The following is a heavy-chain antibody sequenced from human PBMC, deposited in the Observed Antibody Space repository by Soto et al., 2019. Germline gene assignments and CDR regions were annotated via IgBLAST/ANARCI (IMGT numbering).Heavy chain of an antibody. CDR3: ARDSRDIAAAGTLADY. CDR1: GFTFSSYS. CDR2: ISSSSSYI. J-gene: IGHJ4*02. D-gene: IGHD6-13*01. V-gene: IGHV3-21*01. Sequence: ESLLLSCAASGFTFSSYSMNWVRQAPGKGLEWVSSISSSSSYIYYADSVKGRFTISRDNAKSSLYLQMKSLRAEDTAVYYCARDSRDIAAAGTLADYWGQGALVTVSS.